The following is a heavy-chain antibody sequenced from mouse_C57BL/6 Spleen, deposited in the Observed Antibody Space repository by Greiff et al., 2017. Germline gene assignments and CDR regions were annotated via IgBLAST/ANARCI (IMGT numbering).Heavy chain of an antibody. CDR3: TRGGFYYYGSSYFY. CDR1: GYTFTDYE. CDR2: IDPETGGT. V-gene: IGHV1-15*01. D-gene: IGHD1-1*01. Sequence: QVQLQQSGAELVRPGASVTLSCKASGYTFTDYEMHWVKQTPVHGLEWIGAIDPETGGTADNQKFKGKAILTADKSSSTAYMELRSLTSEDSAVYYCTRGGFYYYGSSYFYWGQGALVTVAA. J-gene: IGHJ3*01.